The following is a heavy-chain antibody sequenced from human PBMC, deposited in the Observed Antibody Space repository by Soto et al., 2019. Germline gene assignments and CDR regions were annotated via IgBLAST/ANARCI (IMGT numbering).Heavy chain of an antibody. J-gene: IGHJ6*02. Sequence: PSETLSLTCAVYGGSFSGYYWSWIRQPPGKGLEWIGGINHSGSTNYNPSLKSRVTISVDTSKNQFSLKLSSVTAADTAVYYCAGGAYSGYDFYYYYGMDVWGQGTTVTVSS. CDR1: GGSFSGYY. D-gene: IGHD5-12*01. CDR2: INHSGST. CDR3: AGGAYSGYDFYYYYGMDV. V-gene: IGHV4-34*01.